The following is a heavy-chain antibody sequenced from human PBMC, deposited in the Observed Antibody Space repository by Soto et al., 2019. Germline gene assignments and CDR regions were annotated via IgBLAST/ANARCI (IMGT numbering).Heavy chain of an antibody. V-gene: IGHV3-21*06. D-gene: IGHD2-2*01. CDR1: GFTFNTYS. CDR2: ISSSRGYM. CDR3: ARVRSANTNMDY. Sequence: EVQLVESGGGLVRPGGSLRLSCAASGFTFNTYSMNWVRQAPGKGLEWVSSISSSRGYMSYADSVKGRFTISRDNAKNSLSLQMDSLRAEDTAMYYCARVRSANTNMDYWGQGTLVTVSS. J-gene: IGHJ4*02.